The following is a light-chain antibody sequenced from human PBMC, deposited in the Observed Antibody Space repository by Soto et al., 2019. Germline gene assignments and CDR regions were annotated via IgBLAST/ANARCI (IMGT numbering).Light chain of an antibody. CDR1: NSDVGGYNY. V-gene: IGLV2-11*01. J-gene: IGLJ1*01. CDR2: DVT. CDR3: SSFAGSYTHV. Sequence: QSALTQPRSVSGSPGQAVTFSCTGTNSDVGGYNYVSWYQQRPDKAPKLIIYDVTKRPSGVHDRFSGSKSGNTASLTISGLQAEDEADYFCSSFAGSYTHVFGTGTKLTVL.